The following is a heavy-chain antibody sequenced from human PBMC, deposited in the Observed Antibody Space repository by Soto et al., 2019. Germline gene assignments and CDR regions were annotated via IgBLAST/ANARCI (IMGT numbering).Heavy chain of an antibody. V-gene: IGHV4-59*12. Sequence: PSETLSLTCTVSGGSISSYYWSWIRQPPGKGLEWIGYIYYSGSTNYNPSLKSRVTISVDTSKNQFSLKLSSVTAADTAVYYCAREYYLGIDYWGQGTLVTVSS. CDR1: GGSISSYY. D-gene: IGHD2-8*01. CDR2: IYYSGST. CDR3: AREYYLGIDY. J-gene: IGHJ4*02.